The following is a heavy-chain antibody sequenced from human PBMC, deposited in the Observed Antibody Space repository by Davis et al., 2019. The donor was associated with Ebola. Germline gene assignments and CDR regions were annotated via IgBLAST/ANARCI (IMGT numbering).Heavy chain of an antibody. CDR1: GGTSSSYA. V-gene: IGHV1-69*13. J-gene: IGHJ6*03. Sequence: SVKVSCKASGGTSSSYAISWVRKAPGQGLEWMGGIIPIFGTANYAQKFQGRVTITADESTSTAYMELSSLRSDDTAVYYCARVVCSSTSCYHFSYYYYMDVWGKGTTVTVSS. CDR3: ARVVCSSTSCYHFSYYYYMDV. CDR2: IIPIFGTA. D-gene: IGHD2-2*01.